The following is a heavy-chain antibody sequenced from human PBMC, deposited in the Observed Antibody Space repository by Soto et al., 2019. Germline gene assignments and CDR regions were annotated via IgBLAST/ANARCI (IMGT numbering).Heavy chain of an antibody. V-gene: IGHV4-31*03. J-gene: IGHJ5*02. CDR2: FYYSGST. CDR3: ARSVFP. Sequence: QVQLQESGPGLVKPSQTLSLTCTVSGGSISIGGYYWNWIRQHPGKGLEWIGYFYYSGSTYYNPSLKSRVTLSVTTSKNQCSLKLSSVTAAATAVYSCARSVFPWGQGTLVTVSS. CDR1: GGSISIGGYY.